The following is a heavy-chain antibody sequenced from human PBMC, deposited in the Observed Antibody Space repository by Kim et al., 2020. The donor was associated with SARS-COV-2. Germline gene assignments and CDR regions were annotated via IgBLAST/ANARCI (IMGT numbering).Heavy chain of an antibody. CDR2: ITSGGYDK. V-gene: IGHV3-48*02. CDR1: GFTLIDYN. CDR3: ARDQDSNESPFDI. J-gene: IGHJ3*02. Sequence: GESLRLSCVASGFTLIDYNMNWVRLAPGKGLEWVSHITSGGYDKYYADSVRGRFTISRDTATNSLFLQMNSLRDEDTALYYCARDQDSNESPFDIWGQGT. D-gene: IGHD2-21*01.